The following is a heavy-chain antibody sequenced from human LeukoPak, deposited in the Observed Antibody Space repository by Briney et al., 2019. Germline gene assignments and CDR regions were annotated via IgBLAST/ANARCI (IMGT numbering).Heavy chain of an antibody. Sequence: GGSLRLSCAASGFNFSDYCMSWIRQAPGKGLEWVSYMSKSGYSIYYAASVKGRFTISRDNVNHSLFLQMNSLRAEDTAVYYCARGKRRFDSWGQGTLVTVSS. V-gene: IGHV3-11*01. J-gene: IGHJ4*02. CDR3: ARGKRRFDS. CDR1: GFNFSDYC. CDR2: MSKSGYSI.